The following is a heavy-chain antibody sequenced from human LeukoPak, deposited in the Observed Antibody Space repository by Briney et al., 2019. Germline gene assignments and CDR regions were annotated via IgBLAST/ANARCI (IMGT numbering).Heavy chain of an antibody. CDR1: GFTFSSYA. J-gene: IGHJ4*02. CDR3: AKDDLVGAYGPFDY. D-gene: IGHD1-26*01. Sequence: PGGSLRLSCAASGFTFSSYAMSWVRQAPGTGLEWVSAISGSGGSTYYADSVKGRFTISRDNSKNTLYLQMNSLRAEATAVYYCAKDDLVGAYGPFDYWGQGTLVTVSS. CDR2: ISGSGGST. V-gene: IGHV3-23*01.